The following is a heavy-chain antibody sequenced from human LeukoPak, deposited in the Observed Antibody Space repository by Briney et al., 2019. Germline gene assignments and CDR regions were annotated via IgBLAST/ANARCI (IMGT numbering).Heavy chain of an antibody. CDR3: GRDQSSGSGSYQDH. J-gene: IGHJ4*02. Sequence: ASVKVSCKASGYSFTNFGFSWLRQAPGQGLGWVGWISAYTGKTHYAQKFQGRVTMTTDTSTSTAHMDLRGLSADDTAVYYCGRDQSSGSGSYQDHWGQGTLVTVSS. V-gene: IGHV1-18*01. D-gene: IGHD3-10*01. CDR2: ISAYTGKT. CDR1: GYSFTNFG.